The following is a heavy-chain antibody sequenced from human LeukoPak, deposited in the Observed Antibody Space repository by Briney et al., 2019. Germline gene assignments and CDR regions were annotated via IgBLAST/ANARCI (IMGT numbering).Heavy chain of an antibody. CDR1: GFPFSDYY. Sequence: PGGSLRLSCAASGFPFSDYYMSWIRQAPGKGLEWISYISSSGTYTNYEDSVRGRFTISRDNTKNSLFLQMNSLRVEDTAVYYCARDQHYNSRYGVIGGFWGQGTLVTVSS. V-gene: IGHV3-11*06. CDR2: ISSSGTYT. CDR3: ARDQHYNSRYGVIGGF. J-gene: IGHJ4*02. D-gene: IGHD2-2*01.